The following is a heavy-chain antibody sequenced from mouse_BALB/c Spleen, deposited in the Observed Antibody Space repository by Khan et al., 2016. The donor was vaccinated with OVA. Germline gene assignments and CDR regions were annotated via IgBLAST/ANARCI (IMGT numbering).Heavy chain of an antibody. V-gene: IGHV1-7*01. CDR2: INPSIGYT. D-gene: IGHD1-1*01. CDR1: GYTFINYW. J-gene: IGHJ2*01. Sequence: QVQLQQPGAELAKPGASVKMSCKASGYTFINYWILWVKQRPGQGLEWIGYINPSIGYTENNQNFKDKATLTADKSSSTAYMQRRSLTSEDSAVDYCERKCLRCDLDYWGQGTTLTVSS. CDR3: ERKCLRCDLDY.